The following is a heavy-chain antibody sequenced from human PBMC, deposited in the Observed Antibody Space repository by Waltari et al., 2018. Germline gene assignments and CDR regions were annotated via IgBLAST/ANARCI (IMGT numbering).Heavy chain of an antibody. CDR2: IRYDGSNK. CDR3: AKDRITIFGVPNPWGFDP. J-gene: IGHJ5*02. D-gene: IGHD3-3*01. Sequence: QVQLVESGGGVVQPGGSLRLSCAASGFTFSSYGMHWVRQAPGKGLEWVAFIRYDGSNKYYADSVKGRFTISRDNSKNTLYLQMNSLRAEDTAVYYCAKDRITIFGVPNPWGFDPWGQGTLVTVSS. V-gene: IGHV3-30*02. CDR1: GFTFSSYG.